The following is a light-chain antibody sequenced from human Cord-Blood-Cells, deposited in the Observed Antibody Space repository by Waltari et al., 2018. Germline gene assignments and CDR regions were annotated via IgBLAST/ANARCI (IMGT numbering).Light chain of an antibody. J-gene: IGKJ2*01. CDR3: QQYNRYWT. CDR2: DAS. CDR1: QRISSW. V-gene: IGKV1-5*01. Sequence: DIQITEYTSTLSASLVDRVTITCRASQRISSWLAWYQQQTGTAPNLLIDDASSLESGVPSMCSGSGSGTEFTLTISRLQPDDFATYYCQQYNRYWTFGQGTKLEIK.